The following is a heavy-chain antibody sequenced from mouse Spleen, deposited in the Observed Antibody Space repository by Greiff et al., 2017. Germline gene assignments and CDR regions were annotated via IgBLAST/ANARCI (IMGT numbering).Heavy chain of an antibody. CDR1: GFTFSSYA. J-gene: IGHJ2*01. V-gene: IGHV5-9*04. CDR2: ISSGGGNT. Sequence: EVKLMESGGGLVKLGGSLKLSCAASGFTFSSYAMSWVRQTPEKRLEWVATISSGGGNTYYPDSVKGRFTISRDNAKNTLYLQMSSLKSEDTAMYYCASLHYYGSSLDYWGQGTTLTVSS. D-gene: IGHD1-1*01. CDR3: ASLHYYGSSLDY.